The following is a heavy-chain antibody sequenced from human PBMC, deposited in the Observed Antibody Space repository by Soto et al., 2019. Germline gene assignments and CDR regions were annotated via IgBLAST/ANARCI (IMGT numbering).Heavy chain of an antibody. CDR1: GFTFSSYA. D-gene: IGHD3-10*01. CDR3: ASLEGRGY. CDR2: ISYDGSNK. J-gene: IGHJ4*02. V-gene: IGHV3-30-3*01. Sequence: QVQLVESGGGVVQPGRSLRLSCAASGFTFSSYAMHWVRQAPGKGLEWVAVISYDGSNKYYADSVKGRFTISRDNSKNTLYLQMNSLRAEDTGVYYCASLEGRGYWGQGTLVTVSS.